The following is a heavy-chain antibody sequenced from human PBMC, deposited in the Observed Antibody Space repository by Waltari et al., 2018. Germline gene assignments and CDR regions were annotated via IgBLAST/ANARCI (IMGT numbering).Heavy chain of an antibody. CDR1: GFIFSTYW. D-gene: IGHD3-3*01. J-gene: IGHJ4*02. V-gene: IGHV3-7*01. CDR2: IKQDGSEK. CDR3: ARAPFGVVIVLDY. Sequence: EVQLAESGGGLVQPGGSLRLSCAASGFIFSTYWMSWVRQAPGKGLEWVANIKQDGSEKYSMDSWKGRFTISRDNAKNSLYLQMNGLRAEDTAVYYCARAPFGVVIVLDYWGQGTLVTVSS.